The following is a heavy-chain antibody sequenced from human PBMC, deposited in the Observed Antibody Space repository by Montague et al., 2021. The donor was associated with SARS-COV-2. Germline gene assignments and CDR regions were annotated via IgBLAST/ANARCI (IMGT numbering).Heavy chain of an antibody. D-gene: IGHD2-15*01. CDR3: ARFETSKFYSSGMDV. V-gene: IGHV3-21*01. J-gene: IGHJ6*02. CDR2: ISSESAYI. CDR1: GFTFSSIS. Sequence: SLRLSCAASGFTFSSISMHWVRQAPGKRLEWVSSISSESAYIVYAESVRGRFTISRDNAQNLLYLQMNSLGAEDTAVYYCARFETSKFYSSGMDVWGQGTTVTVSS.